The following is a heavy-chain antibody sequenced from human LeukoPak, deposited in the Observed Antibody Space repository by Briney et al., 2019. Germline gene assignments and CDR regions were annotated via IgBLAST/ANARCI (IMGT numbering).Heavy chain of an antibody. CDR1: GYTFTSFG. J-gene: IGHJ4*02. CDR3: ASLSVGGNRNY. Sequence: ASVKVSCKASGYTFTSFGISWVRQAPGQGLEWMTWISPYNGNTNYAQKVQGRVTMTRDTSISTAYMELSRLRSDDTAVYYCASLSVGGNRNYWGQGTLVTVSS. V-gene: IGHV1-18*01. CDR2: ISPYNGNT. D-gene: IGHD3-16*01.